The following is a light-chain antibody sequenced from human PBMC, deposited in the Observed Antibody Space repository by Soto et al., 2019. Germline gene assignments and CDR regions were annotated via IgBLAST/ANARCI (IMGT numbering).Light chain of an antibody. CDR2: GAS. CDR1: QRVSSN. V-gene: IGKV3-15*01. Sequence: EIVMTQSPATLSVSPGERATLSCRASQRVSSNLAWYQQKPGQPPRLLIYGASTRATGIPARFSGSGSGTEFTLTISSLQSEDFAVYYCQQYNNWPFTFGGGTKVEIK. CDR3: QQYNNWPFT. J-gene: IGKJ4*01.